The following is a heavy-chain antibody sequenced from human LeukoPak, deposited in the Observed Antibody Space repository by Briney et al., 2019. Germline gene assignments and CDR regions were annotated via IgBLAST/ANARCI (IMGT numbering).Heavy chain of an antibody. J-gene: IGHJ4*02. Sequence: SETLSLTCTVSGGSISSGDYYWNWIRQPPGKGLEWIGCMSYSGSTYQNPSLKSRVTISVDTSKNQFSLKLSSVTAADTAVYYCARLPYYYDSSGYYYFSFDYWGQGTLVTVSS. D-gene: IGHD3-22*01. CDR3: ARLPYYYDSSGYYYFSFDY. V-gene: IGHV4-30-4*01. CDR2: MSYSGST. CDR1: GGSISSGDYY.